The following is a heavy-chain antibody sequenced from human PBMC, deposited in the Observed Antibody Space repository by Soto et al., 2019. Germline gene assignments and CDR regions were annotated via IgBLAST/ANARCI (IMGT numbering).Heavy chain of an antibody. D-gene: IGHD5-12*01. CDR2: INHSGST. CDR1: GGSFSGYY. CDR3: ARGESRVRKSGPRNGVDY. Sequence: SETLSLTCAVYGGSFSGYYWSWIRQPPGKGLEWIGEINHSGSTNYNPSLKSRVTISVDTSKNQFSLKLSSVTAADTAVYYCARGESRVRKSGPRNGVDYWGQGTLVTISS. J-gene: IGHJ4*02. V-gene: IGHV4-34*01.